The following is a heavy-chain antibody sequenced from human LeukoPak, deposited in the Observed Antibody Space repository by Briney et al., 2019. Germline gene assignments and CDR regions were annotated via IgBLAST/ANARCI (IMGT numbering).Heavy chain of an antibody. CDR1: GLSFSNYA. CDR3: VRDNYSYRLDVWGQGTLVTVSSDV. Sequence: GSLRLSCAASGLSFSNYAMYWVRQAPGKGLEWVSAIGGTGGNIFYTDSVKGRFTISRDNSKKTLYLHMNSLRAEDPAIYCCVRDNYSYRLDVWGQGTLVTVSSDVWGKGTTVTVSS. D-gene: IGHD3-16*01. CDR2: IGGTGGNI. V-gene: IGHV3-23*01. J-gene: IGHJ6*04.